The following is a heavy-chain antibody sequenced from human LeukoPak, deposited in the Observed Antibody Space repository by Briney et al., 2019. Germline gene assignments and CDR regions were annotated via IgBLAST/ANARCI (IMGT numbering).Heavy chain of an antibody. CDR3: ARDSISGWFDP. Sequence: GGSLRLSCAASGFTFDDYAMHWVRQAPGKGLEWVSLISWDGGSTYYADSVKGRFTISRDNAKNSLYLQMNSLRAEDTAVYYCARDSISGWFDPWGQGTLVTVSS. CDR1: GFTFDDYA. CDR2: ISWDGGST. J-gene: IGHJ5*02. D-gene: IGHD1-20*01. V-gene: IGHV3-43D*03.